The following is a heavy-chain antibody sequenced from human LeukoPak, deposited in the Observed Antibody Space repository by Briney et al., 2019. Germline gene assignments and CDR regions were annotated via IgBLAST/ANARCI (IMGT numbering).Heavy chain of an antibody. CDR3: ARGRDLDY. J-gene: IGHJ4*02. CDR1: GGSISSHY. CDR2: INHSGST. Sequence: PSETLSLTCTVSGGSISSHYWSWIRQPPGKGLEWIGEINHSGSTNYNPSLKSRVTISVDTSKNQFSLKLSSVTAADTAVYYCARGRDLDYWGQGTLVTVSS. V-gene: IGHV4-34*01.